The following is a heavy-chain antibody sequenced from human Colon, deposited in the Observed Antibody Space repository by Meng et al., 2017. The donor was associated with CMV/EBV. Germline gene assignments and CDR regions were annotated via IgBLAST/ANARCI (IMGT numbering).Heavy chain of an antibody. Sequence: ASVKVSCKASGYTFTSYYMHWVRQAPGQGLEWVGIINPSGDITNYARKFQGRVTMTRDTSTSTVYLELSSLRSEDTAVYYCARGGDYQGGYYHGMDVWGQGTTVTVSS. J-gene: IGHJ6*02. D-gene: IGHD3-16*02. V-gene: IGHV1-46*01. CDR1: GYTFTSYY. CDR3: ARGGDYQGGYYHGMDV. CDR2: INPSGDIT.